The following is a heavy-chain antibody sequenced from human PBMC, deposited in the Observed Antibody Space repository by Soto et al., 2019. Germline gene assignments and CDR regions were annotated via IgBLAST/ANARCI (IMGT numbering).Heavy chain of an antibody. J-gene: IGHJ4*01. CDR3: SIGTSRPASGNY. D-gene: IGHD2-2*01. CDR1: GYTFTNYG. V-gene: IGHV1-18*01. CDR2: VSAYNGER. Sequence: QVQLVQSGAEVKKPGASVKGSCTASGYTFTNYGNNWVRQAPGQGIEWLGWVSAYNGERRYAQRVQARVIMTTDTSTTTAYMEFRSLRSEATAVYYCSIGTSRPASGNYWGQGTLVTVSS.